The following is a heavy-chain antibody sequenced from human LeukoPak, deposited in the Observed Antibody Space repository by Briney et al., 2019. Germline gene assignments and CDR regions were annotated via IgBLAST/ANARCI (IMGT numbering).Heavy chain of an antibody. V-gene: IGHV3-23*01. D-gene: IGHD2-15*01. CDR2: ISGRGGST. CDR1: GFTFSSYA. Sequence: GGSLRLSCAASGFTFSSYAMSWVRQAPGKGLEWVSAISGRGGSTYYADSVKGRFTISRDNSKNTLYQQINSLRAEDTAVYYCAKDHSGKEVYAFDIWGQGTMVTVSS. J-gene: IGHJ3*02. CDR3: AKDHSGKEVYAFDI.